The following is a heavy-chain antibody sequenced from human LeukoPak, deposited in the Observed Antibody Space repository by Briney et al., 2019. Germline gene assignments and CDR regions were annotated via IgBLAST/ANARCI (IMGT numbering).Heavy chain of an antibody. Sequence: GGSLRLSCAASGFTFSSYSMNWVRQAPGKGLERVSYISSSSSTIYYADSVKGRFTISRDNAKNSLYLQMNSLRAEDTAVYYCANGRVEQQLDYWGQGTLVTVSS. D-gene: IGHD6-13*01. CDR1: GFTFSSYS. CDR2: ISSSSSTI. J-gene: IGHJ4*02. V-gene: IGHV3-48*04. CDR3: ANGRVEQQLDY.